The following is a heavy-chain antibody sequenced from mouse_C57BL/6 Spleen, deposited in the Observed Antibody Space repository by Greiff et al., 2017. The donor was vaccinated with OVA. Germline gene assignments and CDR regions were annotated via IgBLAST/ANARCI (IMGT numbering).Heavy chain of an antibody. CDR3: ASVGYYAMDY. CDR2: IDPSDSYT. CDR1: GYTFTSYW. V-gene: IGHV1-69*01. Sequence: QVQLQQPGAELVMPGASVKLSCKASGYTFTSYWMHWVKQRPGQGLEWIGEIDPSDSYTNYNQKFKGESTLTVDKSSSTAYMQLSSLTSEDSAVYYCASVGYYAMDYWGQGTSVTVSS. J-gene: IGHJ4*01.